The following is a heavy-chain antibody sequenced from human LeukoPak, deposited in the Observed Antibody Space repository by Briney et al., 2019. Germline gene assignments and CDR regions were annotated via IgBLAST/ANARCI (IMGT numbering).Heavy chain of an antibody. Sequence: GGSLRLSCAASGFTFSSYAMSWVRQAPGKGLEWVSAISGSGGSTYYADSVKGRFTISRDNSKNTLYLQMNSLGAEDTAVYYCAALYYYGSGSLYWGQGTLVTVSS. CDR2: ISGSGGST. V-gene: IGHV3-23*01. D-gene: IGHD3-10*01. CDR1: GFTFSSYA. J-gene: IGHJ4*02. CDR3: AALYYYGSGSLY.